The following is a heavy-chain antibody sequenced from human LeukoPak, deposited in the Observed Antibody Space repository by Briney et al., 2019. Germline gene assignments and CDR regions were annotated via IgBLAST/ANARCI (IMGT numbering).Heavy chain of an antibody. CDR2: IIPIFGTA. CDR1: GGAFSSYA. CDR3: SSGHLGAFDI. J-gene: IGHJ3*02. D-gene: IGHD6-19*01. Sequence: SVKVSCKASGGAFSSYAISWVRQAPGQGLEWMGGIIPIFGTANYAQKFQGRVTITADDSTSTAYMELSSLRSEDTAVYYCSSGHLGAFDIWGQGTMVTVSS. V-gene: IGHV1-69*13.